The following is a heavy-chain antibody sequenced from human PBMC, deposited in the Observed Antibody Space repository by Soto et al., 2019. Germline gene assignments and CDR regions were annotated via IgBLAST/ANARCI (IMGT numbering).Heavy chain of an antibody. Sequence: SETLSLTFPLSGSSDTNRSYYWSWIRQSPWKGLEWIGSVYYGGRSYSKSSVKSRVTISVDTSKNQFSRNLNSVTASYTAVYFCVSHRNTVTNQASFEY. D-gene: IGHD4-4*01. V-gene: IGHV4-39*01. CDR3: VSHRNTVTNQASFEY. CDR2: VYYGGRS. CDR1: GSSDTNRSYY. J-gene: IGHJ1*01.